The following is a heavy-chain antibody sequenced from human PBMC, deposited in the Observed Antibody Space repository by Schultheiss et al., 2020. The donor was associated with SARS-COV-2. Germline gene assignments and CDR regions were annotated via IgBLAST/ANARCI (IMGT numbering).Heavy chain of an antibody. J-gene: IGHJ6*03. CDR1: GFTVSSNY. CDR2: IYSGGST. D-gene: IGHD1-1*01. Sequence: GGSLRLSCAASGFTVSSNYMSWVRQAPGKGLEWVSVIYSGGSTYYADSVKGRFTISRDNSKNTLYLQMNSLRAEDTAVYYCATTWYYYYMDVWGKGTTVTVSS. CDR3: ATTWYYYYMDV. V-gene: IGHV3-53*01.